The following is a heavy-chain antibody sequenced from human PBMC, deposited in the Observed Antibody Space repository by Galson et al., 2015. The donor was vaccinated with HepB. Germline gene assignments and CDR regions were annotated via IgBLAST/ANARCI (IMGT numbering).Heavy chain of an antibody. CDR1: GYTFTSYG. Sequence: SVKVSCKASGYTFTSYGISWVRQAPGQGLEWMGWISAYNGNTNDAQKLQGRVTMTTDTSTSTAYMELRSLRSDDTAVYYCERGAQYYDFWSGYLFDYWGQGTLVTVSS. J-gene: IGHJ4*02. CDR3: ERGAQYYDFWSGYLFDY. CDR2: ISAYNGNT. V-gene: IGHV1-18*04. D-gene: IGHD3-3*01.